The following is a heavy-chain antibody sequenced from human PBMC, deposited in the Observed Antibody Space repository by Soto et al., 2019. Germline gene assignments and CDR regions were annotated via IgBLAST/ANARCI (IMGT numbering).Heavy chain of an antibody. D-gene: IGHD3-10*01. CDR1: GGSITSGNSYS. J-gene: IGHJ5*02. CDR2: ISHTGST. V-gene: IGHV4-30-2*01. CDR3: ARAVAPYFGTWFGP. Sequence: PSETLSLTCAVSGGSITSGNSYSWSWIRQPPGKGLEWIGSISHTGSTSYNPSLKSRLTMSVDKSKNQFSLRLSSVTAADMAVYYCARAVAPYFGTWFGPWGQGILVTVSS.